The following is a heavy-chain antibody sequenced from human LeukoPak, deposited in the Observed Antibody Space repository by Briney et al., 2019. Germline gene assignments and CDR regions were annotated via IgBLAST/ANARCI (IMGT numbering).Heavy chain of an antibody. V-gene: IGHV1-2*02. CDR1: GYTFTDYY. CDR2: INPNSGGT. CDR3: ARTLYDY. D-gene: IGHD2-15*01. J-gene: IGHJ4*02. Sequence: ASVKVSCKASGYTFTDYYIHWVRQAPGQGLEWMGWINPNSGGTNYAQKFQGRVTMTRDTSISTPYMEVTSLRADYTAVYYCARTLYDYWGEGTLVTVSS.